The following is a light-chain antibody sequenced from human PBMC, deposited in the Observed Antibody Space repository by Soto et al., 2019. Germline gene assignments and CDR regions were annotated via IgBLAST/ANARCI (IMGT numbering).Light chain of an antibody. CDR1: QSVSSD. CDR2: GAS. CDR3: QQYSNWPRT. V-gene: IGKV3D-15*01. J-gene: IGKJ1*01. Sequence: EVVMTQSPASLSAAPGERVTLSCRASQSVSSDLAWYRQKPGQAPRVLIYGASTRATGIPARFSGSGSGTEFTLTISSLQSEDFAVYYCQQYSNWPRTFGQGTKVDIK.